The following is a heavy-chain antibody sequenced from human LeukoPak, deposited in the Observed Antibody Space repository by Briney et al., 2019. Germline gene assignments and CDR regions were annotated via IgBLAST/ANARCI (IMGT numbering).Heavy chain of an antibody. V-gene: IGHV3-7*01. J-gene: IGHJ4*02. CDR2: IKQDGSEK. CDR1: GFTFSSYW. CDR3: ARPVGYSYDPFDY. D-gene: IGHD5-18*01. Sequence: GGSLRLSCAASGFTFSSYWMNWVRQAPGKGLEWVANIKQDGSEKYYVDSVKGRFTISGDNAKNSLYLQMNSLRAEDTAVYYCARPVGYSYDPFDYWGQGTLVTVSS.